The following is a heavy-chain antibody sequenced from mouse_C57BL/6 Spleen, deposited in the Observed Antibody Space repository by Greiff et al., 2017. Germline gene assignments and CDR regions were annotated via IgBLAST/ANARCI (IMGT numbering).Heavy chain of an antibody. D-gene: IGHD6-1*01. CDR3: ARGNALYYCDY. V-gene: IGHV1-69*01. Sequence: VQLQQPGAELVMPGASVKLSCKASGYTFTSYWMHWVKQRPGQGLEWIGEIDPSDSYTNYNQKFKGKSTLTVDKSSSTAYMQLSSLTSEDSAVYYCARGNALYYCDYWGQGTTLTVSS. J-gene: IGHJ2*01. CDR2: IDPSDSYT. CDR1: GYTFTSYW.